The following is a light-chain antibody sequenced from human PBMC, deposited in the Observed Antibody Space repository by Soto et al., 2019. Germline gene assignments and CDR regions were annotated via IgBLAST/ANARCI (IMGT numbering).Light chain of an antibody. J-gene: IGLJ3*02. CDR2: EGT. CDR3: CSYAGSSTLV. CDR1: SSDVGSFNL. Sequence: QSALTQPASVSGSPGQSIAIFCTGTSSDVGSFNLVSWYQQYSGNAPKLIIYEGTKRPSGVSNRFSGSKSGNTASLTISGLQAEDEADYYCCSYAGSSTLVFGGGTKLTVL. V-gene: IGLV2-23*01.